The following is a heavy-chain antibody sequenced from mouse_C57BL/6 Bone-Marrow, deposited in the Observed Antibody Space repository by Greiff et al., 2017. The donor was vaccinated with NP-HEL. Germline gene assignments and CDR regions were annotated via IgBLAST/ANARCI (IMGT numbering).Heavy chain of an antibody. CDR1: GYTFTSYG. CDR3: ARRKGYYGQAWFAY. J-gene: IGHJ3*01. Sequence: VQLQQSGAELARPGASVKLSCKASGYTFTSYGISWVKQRTGQGLEWIGEIYPRSGNTYYNAKFKGKATLTADKSSSTAYMELRSLTSEDSAVYFCARRKGYYGQAWFAYWGQGTLVTVSA. V-gene: IGHV1-81*01. CDR2: IYPRSGNT. D-gene: IGHD2-1*01.